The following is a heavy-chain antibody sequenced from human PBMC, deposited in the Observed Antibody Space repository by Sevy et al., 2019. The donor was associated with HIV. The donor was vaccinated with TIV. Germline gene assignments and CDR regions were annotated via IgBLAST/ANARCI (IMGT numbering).Heavy chain of an antibody. CDR3: AKAPNGYYGSGREGYYFDY. CDR2: ISGSGGST. J-gene: IGHJ4*02. D-gene: IGHD3-10*01. V-gene: IGHV3-23*01. Sequence: GGSLRLSCAASGFTFSSYAMSWVRQAPGNGLEWVSAISGSGGSTYYADSVKGRFTISRDNSKNTLYLQMNSLRAEDTAVYYCAKAPNGYYGSGREGYYFDYWGQGTLVTVSS. CDR1: GFTFSSYA.